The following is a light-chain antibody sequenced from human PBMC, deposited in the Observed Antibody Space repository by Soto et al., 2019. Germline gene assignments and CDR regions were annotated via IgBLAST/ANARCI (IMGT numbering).Light chain of an antibody. Sequence: QSVLTQPPSVSAAPGQKVTISCSGNNSNIGNNYVPWYQQLPGTAPKLLIYENDKRPSRIPDRFSGSKSGASATLGITGLQTGDEADYFCGAWNMSAGLWVFGGGTKLTVL. CDR1: NSNIGNNY. CDR2: END. V-gene: IGLV1-51*01. J-gene: IGLJ3*02. CDR3: GAWNMSAGLWV.